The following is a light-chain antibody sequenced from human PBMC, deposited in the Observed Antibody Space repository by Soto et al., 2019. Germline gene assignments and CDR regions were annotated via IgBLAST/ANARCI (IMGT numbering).Light chain of an antibody. CDR3: QERTGWPLT. CDR1: QTISSY. CDR2: DAS. Sequence: EIVLTQSPATLSLSPGERATLSCRASQTISSYLAWYQQKPGQAPRLLIYDASDRATGVPARFSGGGSGTDFTLTISSLEPEDFAVYYCQERTGWPLTFGGGTKVEIK. V-gene: IGKV3-11*01. J-gene: IGKJ4*01.